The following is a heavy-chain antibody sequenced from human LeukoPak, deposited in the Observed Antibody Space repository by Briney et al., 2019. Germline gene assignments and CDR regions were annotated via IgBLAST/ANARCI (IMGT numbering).Heavy chain of an antibody. CDR1: GGTFSSYA. Sequence: ASVKVSCKASGGTFSSYAISWVRQAPGQGLEWMGGIIPIFGTANYAQKFQGRVTITADESTSTAYMELSSLRSEDTAVYYCARDRGYSPVRGVIFYYFDYWGQGTLVTVPS. J-gene: IGHJ4*02. CDR2: IIPIFGTA. D-gene: IGHD3-10*01. V-gene: IGHV1-69*13. CDR3: ARDRGYSPVRGVIFYYFDY.